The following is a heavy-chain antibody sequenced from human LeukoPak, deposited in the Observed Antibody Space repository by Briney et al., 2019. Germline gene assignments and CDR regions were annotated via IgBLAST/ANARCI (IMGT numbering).Heavy chain of an antibody. D-gene: IGHD3-3*01. CDR2: LYNAGST. CDR1: GFTVSNKH. J-gene: IGHJ4*02. CDR3: AKFGSGYSPFDY. Sequence: GGSLRLSCVASGFTVSNKHMSWVRQAPGKGLEWVSVLYNAGSTYYADSVKGRFTISRDNSKNTLYLQMNSLRAEDTAVYYCAKFGSGYSPFDYWGQGTLVTVSS. V-gene: IGHV3-53*01.